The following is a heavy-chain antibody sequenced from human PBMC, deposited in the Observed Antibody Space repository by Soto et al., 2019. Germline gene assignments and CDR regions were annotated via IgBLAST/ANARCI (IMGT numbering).Heavy chain of an antibody. CDR2: TKDKANSYTT. CDR3: VSRRYCSTSSCYGDDFDY. CDR1: EFTFSDHY. D-gene: IGHD2-2*01. Sequence: EVQLVESGGGLVQPGGSLRLSCAASEFTFSDHYVDWVRQAPGKGLEWVGRTKDKANSYTTEYGEFVKGRFTISRDDSQDYVYLQINSLRTEDTAVYYCVSRRYCSTSSCYGDDFDYWGQGTLVTVSS. J-gene: IGHJ4*02. V-gene: IGHV3-72*01.